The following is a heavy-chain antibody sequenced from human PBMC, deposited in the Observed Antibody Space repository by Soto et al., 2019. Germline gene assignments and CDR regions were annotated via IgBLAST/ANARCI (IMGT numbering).Heavy chain of an antibody. D-gene: IGHD3-10*01. V-gene: IGHV3-23*01. CDR3: AKALLWFGELWMDV. Sequence: GGSLRLSCAASGFTFSSYAMSWVRQAPGKGLEWVSAISGSGGSTYYADSVKGRFTISRDNSKNTLYLQMNSLRAEDTAVYYCAKALLWFGELWMDVWGQGTTVTVSS. CDR2: ISGSGGST. CDR1: GFTFSSYA. J-gene: IGHJ6*02.